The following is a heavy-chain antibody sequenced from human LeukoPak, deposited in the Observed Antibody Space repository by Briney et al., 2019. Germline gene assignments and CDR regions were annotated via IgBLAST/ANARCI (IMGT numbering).Heavy chain of an antibody. CDR3: AKVRSGSYNDAFDI. J-gene: IGHJ3*02. CDR1: GFTVSSNY. CDR2: IYSGGST. V-gene: IGHV3-53*01. Sequence: GGSLRLSCAASGFTVSSNYMSWVRQAPGKGLEWVSVIYSGGSTYYADSVKGRFTISRDNSKNTLYLQMNSLRAEDTAVYYCAKVRSGSYNDAFDIWGQGTMVTVSS. D-gene: IGHD1-26*01.